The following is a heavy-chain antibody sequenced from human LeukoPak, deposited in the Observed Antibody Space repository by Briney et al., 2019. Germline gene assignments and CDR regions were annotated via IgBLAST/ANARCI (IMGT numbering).Heavy chain of an antibody. V-gene: IGHV3-48*01. CDR3: AKHTYYDILTGYDY. Sequence: PGGSLRLSCEASGFTFSDYSMNWVRQAQGKGLEWLSYTSGRSSSIYYADSVKGRFTISRDNSKNTLYLQMNSLRAEDTAVYYCAKHTYYDILTGYDYWGQGTLVTVSS. J-gene: IGHJ4*02. D-gene: IGHD3-9*01. CDR1: GFTFSDYS. CDR2: TSGRSSSI.